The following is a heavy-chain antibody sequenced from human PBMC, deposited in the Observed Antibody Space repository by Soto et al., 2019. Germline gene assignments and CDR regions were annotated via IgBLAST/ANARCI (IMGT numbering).Heavy chain of an antibody. Sequence: ASVKVSCKASGYTFTNFGISWVRQAPGQGLEWMGWISAYNGNTNYAQKFQGRVTITADESTSTAYMELSSLRSEDTAVYYCARWGGGYYDSSGYYPDYWGQGTLVTVSS. CDR1: GYTFTNFG. V-gene: IGHV1-18*01. CDR3: ARWGGGYYDSSGYYPDY. D-gene: IGHD3-22*01. J-gene: IGHJ4*02. CDR2: ISAYNGNT.